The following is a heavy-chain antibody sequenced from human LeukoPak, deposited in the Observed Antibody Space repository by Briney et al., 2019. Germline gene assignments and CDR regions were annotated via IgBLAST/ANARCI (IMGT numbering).Heavy chain of an antibody. J-gene: IGHJ4*02. CDR1: GFTFSNAW. CDR2: IKSKTDGGTT. D-gene: IGHD2-2*01. V-gene: IGHV3-15*01. Sequence: PGGSLRLSCAASGFTFSNAWMSWVRQAPGKGLEWVGRIKSKTDGGTTDYAAPVKGRFTISRDDSKNTLYLQMNSLKTEDTAVYYCTTVSSSALAYCFDYWGQGTLVTVSS. CDR3: TTVSSSALAYCFDY.